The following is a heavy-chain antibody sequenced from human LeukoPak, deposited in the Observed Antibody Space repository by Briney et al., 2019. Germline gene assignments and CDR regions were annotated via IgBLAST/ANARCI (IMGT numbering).Heavy chain of an antibody. Sequence: SETLSLTCTVSGGSISSYYWSWIRQPPGKGLEWIGYIYYSGSTNYNPSLKSRVTISVDTSKNQFSLKLSSVTAADTAVYYCARQASKRYSSGWYDRYSFDYWGQGTLVTVSS. CDR3: ARQASKRYSSGWYDRYSFDY. CDR1: GGSISSYY. CDR2: IYYSGST. V-gene: IGHV4-59*08. J-gene: IGHJ4*02. D-gene: IGHD6-19*01.